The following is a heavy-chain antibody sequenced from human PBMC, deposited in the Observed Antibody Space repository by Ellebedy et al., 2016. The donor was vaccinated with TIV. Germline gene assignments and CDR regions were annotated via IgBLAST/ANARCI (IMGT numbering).Heavy chain of an antibody. Sequence: AASVKVSCKASGYTFTGYYMHWVRQAPGQGLEWMGWINPNSGGTNYAQKFQGWVTMTRDTSISTAYMELNRLGSDDTAVYYCAREGILTGYPFDYWGQGTLVTVSS. J-gene: IGHJ4*02. D-gene: IGHD3-9*01. CDR1: GYTFTGYY. CDR2: INPNSGGT. V-gene: IGHV1-2*04. CDR3: AREGILTGYPFDY.